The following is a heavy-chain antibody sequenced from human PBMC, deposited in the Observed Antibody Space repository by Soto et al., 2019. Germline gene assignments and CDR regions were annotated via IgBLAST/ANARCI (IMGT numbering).Heavy chain of an antibody. D-gene: IGHD2-21*02. CDR3: ARDLWGYCGTDCYPLDV. Sequence: PSETLSLTCTLSAGSISRYYWSWIRQLPGKGLEWIGYMYNTGSTVYNPPFKSRVTISVDTSKNQFSLKLNSVTAADTAVYYCARDLWGYCGTDCYPLDVWGQGTTVTVSS. CDR1: AGSISRYY. V-gene: IGHV4-59*01. CDR2: MYNTGST. J-gene: IGHJ6*02.